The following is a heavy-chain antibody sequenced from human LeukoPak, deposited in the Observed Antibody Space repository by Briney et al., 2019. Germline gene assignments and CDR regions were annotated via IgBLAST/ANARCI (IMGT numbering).Heavy chain of an antibody. D-gene: IGHD3-22*01. CDR2: IYYSGST. V-gene: IGHV4-59*01. CDR1: GGSISSYY. Sequence: SETLSLTCTVSGGSISSYYWSWIRQPPGKGLEWIGYIYYSGSTNYNPSLKSRVTISVDTSKNQFSLKLSSVTAADTAVYYCARVGSSGYYYYYGMDVWGRGTTVTVSS. CDR3: ARVGSSGYYYYYGMDV. J-gene: IGHJ6*02.